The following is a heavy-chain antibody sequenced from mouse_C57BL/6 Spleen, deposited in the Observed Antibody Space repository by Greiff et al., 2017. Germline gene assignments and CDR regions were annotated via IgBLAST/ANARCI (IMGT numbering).Heavy chain of an antibody. Sequence: VQLQQSGPGLVKPSQSLSLTCSVTGYSITSGYYWNWIRQFPGNKLEWMCYISYDGSNNYNPSLKNRISITRDTSKNQFFLKLNSVTTEDTATYYCARDYDYDGFAYWGQGTLVTVSA. CDR2: ISYDGSN. J-gene: IGHJ3*01. D-gene: IGHD2-4*01. CDR3: ARDYDYDGFAY. CDR1: GYSITSGYY. V-gene: IGHV3-6*01.